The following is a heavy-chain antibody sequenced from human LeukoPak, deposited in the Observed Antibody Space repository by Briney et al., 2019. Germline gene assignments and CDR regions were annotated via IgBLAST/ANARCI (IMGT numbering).Heavy chain of an antibody. CDR1: GGSISSYY. J-gene: IGHJ4*02. CDR3: ARAAPTYYYDSSGYYYTH. CDR2: IYYSGST. V-gene: IGHV4-59*01. D-gene: IGHD3-22*01. Sequence: SETLSLTCTVSGGSISSYYWSWIRQPPGKGLEWIGYIYYSGSTNYNPSLKSRVTISVDTSKNQFSLKLSSVTAADTAVYYCARAAPTYYYDSSGYYYTHWGQGTLVTVSS.